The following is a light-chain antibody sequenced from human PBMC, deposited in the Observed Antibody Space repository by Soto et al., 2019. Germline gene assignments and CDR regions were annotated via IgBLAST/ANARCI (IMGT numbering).Light chain of an antibody. J-gene: IGKJ1*01. V-gene: IGKV1-39*01. CDR1: QPIGTS. Sequence: DIQMTQSPSSLSAFVGDSVTVTCRASQPIGTSLHWYQQRAGTAPKVLISAATKLQSGVPSRFSGRGSGTVFTLTISSLQPEDFATYYCHQSYSIPWTFGQGTKVDIK. CDR3: HQSYSIPWT. CDR2: AAT.